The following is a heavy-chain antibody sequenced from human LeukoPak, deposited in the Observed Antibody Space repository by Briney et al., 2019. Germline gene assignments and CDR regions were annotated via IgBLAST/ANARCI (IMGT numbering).Heavy chain of an antibody. CDR1: GFTFSDYY. CDR2: ISSSGSTI. V-gene: IGHV3-11*04. J-gene: IGHJ4*02. CDR3: ARDIQQWLVELDY. Sequence: GGSLRLSCAASGFTFSDYYMSWIRQAPGKGLEWVSYISSSGSTIYYADSVKGRFTISRDNAKNSLYLQMNSLRAEDTAVYYCARDIQQWLVELDYWGQGTLVTVSS. D-gene: IGHD6-19*01.